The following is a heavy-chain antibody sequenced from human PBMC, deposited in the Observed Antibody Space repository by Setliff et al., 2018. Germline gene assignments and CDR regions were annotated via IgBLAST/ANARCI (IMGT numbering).Heavy chain of an antibody. CDR2: INTNTGNP. CDR3: ARASRFGTTVWKGDYYMDV. CDR1: GYTFSPYA. J-gene: IGHJ6*03. V-gene: IGHV7-4-1*02. D-gene: IGHD4-4*01. Sequence: ASVKVSCKASGYTFSPYAMGWMRQAPGQRLEWMGWINTNTGNPSYAQDFTGRLVFSLDTSVSTAYLQTSSLKAEDSAVYYCARASRFGTTVWKGDYYMDVWGKGTTVTVSS.